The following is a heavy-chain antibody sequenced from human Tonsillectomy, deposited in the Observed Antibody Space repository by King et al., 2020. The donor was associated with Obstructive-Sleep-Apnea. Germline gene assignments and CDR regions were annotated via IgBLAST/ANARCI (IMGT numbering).Heavy chain of an antibody. J-gene: IGHJ6*02. Sequence: VQLVESGGGVVHPGRSLRLSCAASGFAFSSYGMHWVRQAPGKGLEWVAVMSYDGSNKYYADSVKGRFTISRDNSKNTLYLQMNSLRAEDTAVYYCAKDDEYSSSQYYYGMDVWGQGTTVTVSS. D-gene: IGHD6-13*01. V-gene: IGHV3-30*18. CDR2: MSYDGSNK. CDR3: AKDDEYSSSQYYYGMDV. CDR1: GFAFSSYG.